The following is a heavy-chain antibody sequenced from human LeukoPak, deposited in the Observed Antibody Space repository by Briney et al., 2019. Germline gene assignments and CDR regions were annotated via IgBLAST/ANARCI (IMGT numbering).Heavy chain of an antibody. Sequence: GGSLRLSCAASGFNFNIYAMHWVRQAPGKGLEYVSGITSNGDSTYYGNSVKGRFTISRDNSKNTLYLQMGSLRPEDVAVYYCARGWLQLDYWGQGTLVTVSS. J-gene: IGHJ4*02. CDR2: ITSNGDST. D-gene: IGHD5-24*01. V-gene: IGHV3-64*01. CDR1: GFNFNIYA. CDR3: ARGWLQLDY.